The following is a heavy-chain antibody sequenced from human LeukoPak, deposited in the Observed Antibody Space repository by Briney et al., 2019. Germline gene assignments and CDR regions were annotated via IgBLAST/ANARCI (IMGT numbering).Heavy chain of an antibody. V-gene: IGHV1-69*06. CDR1: GGTFSSYA. CDR3: ARGPDIVVVPAAIGNYYGMDV. D-gene: IGHD2-2*01. Sequence: SVKVSCKASGGTFSSYAISWVRQAPGQGLEWMGGIIPIFGTANYAQKVQGRVTITADKSTSTAYMELRSLRSEDTAVYYCARGPDIVVVPAAIGNYYGMDVWGKGTTVTASS. CDR2: IIPIFGTA. J-gene: IGHJ6*04.